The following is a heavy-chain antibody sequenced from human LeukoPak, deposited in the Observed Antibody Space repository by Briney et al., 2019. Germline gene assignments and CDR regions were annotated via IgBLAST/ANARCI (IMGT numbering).Heavy chain of an antibody. Sequence: SETLSLTCTVYGGSISSYYWSWIRQPPGKGLEWIGCINYSGSTNYNPSLKSRVTISVDTSKNQFSLKLSSVTAADTAVYYCGRAYRRGRRVGCHIWGQRTMVTVFS. CDR3: GRAYRRGRRVGCHI. CDR2: INYSGST. D-gene: IGHD1-26*01. CDR1: GGSISSYY. J-gene: IGHJ3*02. V-gene: IGHV4-59*12.